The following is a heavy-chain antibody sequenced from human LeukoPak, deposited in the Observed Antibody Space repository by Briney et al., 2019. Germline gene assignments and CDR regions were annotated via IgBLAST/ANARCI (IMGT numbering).Heavy chain of an antibody. Sequence: SETLSLTCAVYGGSFSGYYWSWIRQPPGKGLEWIGYIYYSGSTYYNPSLKSRVTISVDTSKNQFSLKLSSVTAADTAVYYCARDLLNEGDHLDYWGQGTLVTVSS. D-gene: IGHD2-21*02. V-gene: IGHV4-30-4*08. J-gene: IGHJ4*02. CDR1: GGSFSGYY. CDR3: ARDLLNEGDHLDY. CDR2: IYYSGST.